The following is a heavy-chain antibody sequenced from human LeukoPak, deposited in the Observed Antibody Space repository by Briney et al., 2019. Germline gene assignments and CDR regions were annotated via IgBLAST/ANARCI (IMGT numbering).Heavy chain of an antibody. CDR2: ISSDGSST. D-gene: IGHD2-2*01. CDR1: GFTFSSYW. J-gene: IGHJ4*02. Sequence: GGSLRLSCAASGFTFSSYWMHWVRQAPGKGLVWVSRISSDGSSTTYADSVKGRFTVSRDNAKSTLYLQMNSLRAEDTAVYYCAREAGGSTDYDYWDQGTLVTVSS. CDR3: AREAGGSTDYDY. V-gene: IGHV3-74*01.